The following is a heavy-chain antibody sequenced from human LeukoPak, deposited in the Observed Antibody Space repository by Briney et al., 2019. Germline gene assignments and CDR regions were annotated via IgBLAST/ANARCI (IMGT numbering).Heavy chain of an antibody. Sequence: PGGSLRLSCAASGFTFSDYYMSWIRQAPGKGLEWVSFISSSASTTYYADFVKGRFTVSRDNDKNSLSLQMNSLRAEDAAVYYCARSSTSCYVGCAFDIWGQGTMVTVSS. CDR3: ARSSTSCYVGCAFDI. J-gene: IGHJ3*02. CDR1: GFTFSDYY. CDR2: ISSSASTT. D-gene: IGHD2-2*01. V-gene: IGHV3-11*01.